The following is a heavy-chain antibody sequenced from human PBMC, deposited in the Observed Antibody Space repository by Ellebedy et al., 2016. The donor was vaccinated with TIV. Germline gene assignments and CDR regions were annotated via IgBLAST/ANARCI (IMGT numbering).Heavy chain of an antibody. Sequence: PGGSLRLSCAASGFTFITCGMHWVRQAPGKGLEWVAFIQYDGSNKNYADSVKGRVTISRDNSKNTLYLQMNSLRTEDTAVYYCVKDGDYASFAYWGQGTLVTVSS. CDR3: VKDGDYASFAY. CDR2: IQYDGSNK. D-gene: IGHD4-17*01. V-gene: IGHV3-30*02. CDR1: GFTFITCG. J-gene: IGHJ4*02.